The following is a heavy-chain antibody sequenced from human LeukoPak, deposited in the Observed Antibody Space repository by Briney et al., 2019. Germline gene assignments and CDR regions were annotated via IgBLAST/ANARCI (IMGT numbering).Heavy chain of an antibody. D-gene: IGHD6-13*01. CDR3: ARGAAAGAAEYFQH. Sequence: GGSLRLSCAASGFTFTNYAMNWVRQAPGRGLEWVSTISGSGGGTYYADSVKGRFTISRDNSKNTLYLQMNSLRAEDTAVYYCARGAAAGAAEYFQHWGQGTLVTVSS. V-gene: IGHV3-23*01. CDR1: GFTFTNYA. CDR2: ISGSGGGT. J-gene: IGHJ1*01.